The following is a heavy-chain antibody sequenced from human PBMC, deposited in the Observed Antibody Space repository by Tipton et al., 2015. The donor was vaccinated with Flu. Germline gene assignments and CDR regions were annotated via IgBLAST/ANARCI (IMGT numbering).Heavy chain of an antibody. V-gene: IGHV4-38-2*01. Sequence: TLSLTCAVIGYSVSSGYHWALLRQPPGKGLEWIGSINYRWTTYYSQSLRSRVSLSIDPANNKFSLKVTSVTAADTAMYYCVAVVGNGNWFYPWGQGTLVIVSS. CDR2: INYRWTT. CDR1: GYSVSSGYH. CDR3: VAVVGNGNWFYP. J-gene: IGHJ5*02. D-gene: IGHD6-19*01.